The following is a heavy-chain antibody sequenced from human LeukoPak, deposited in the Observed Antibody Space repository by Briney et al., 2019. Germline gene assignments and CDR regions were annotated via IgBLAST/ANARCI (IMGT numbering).Heavy chain of an antibody. CDR2: VNGNGGST. D-gene: IGHD3-22*01. CDR3: ATMIVGI. CDR1: GFTFSTYA. Sequence: GGSLRLSCAASGFTFSTYAMSWVRQAPGKGLEWVSGVNGNGGSTYYADSVKGRFTISRDNSKNTLYLQMNSLRAEDTAVYYCATMIVGIWGQGTLVTVSS. J-gene: IGHJ4*02. V-gene: IGHV3-23*01.